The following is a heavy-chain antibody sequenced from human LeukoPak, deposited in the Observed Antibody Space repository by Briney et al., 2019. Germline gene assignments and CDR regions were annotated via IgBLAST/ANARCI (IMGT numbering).Heavy chain of an antibody. D-gene: IGHD3-9*01. CDR1: GGSFSGYY. Sequence: PSETLSLTCAVYGGSFSGYYWSWIRQPPGKGLEWIGEINHSGSTNYNPSLKSRVTISVDTSKNQFSLKLSSVTAADTAVYYCARGPMYYDILTGYYQTVSHDFFDYWGQGTLATVPS. V-gene: IGHV4-34*01. CDR2: INHSGST. J-gene: IGHJ4*02. CDR3: ARGPMYYDILTGYYQTVSHDFFDY.